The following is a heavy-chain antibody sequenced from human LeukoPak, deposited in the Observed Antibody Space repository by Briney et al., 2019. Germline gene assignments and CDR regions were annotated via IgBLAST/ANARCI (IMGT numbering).Heavy chain of an antibody. V-gene: IGHV4-34*01. CDR2: INHSGST. J-gene: IGHJ4*02. CDR1: GGSFSGYY. Sequence: PSETLSLTCAVYGGSFSGYYWSWIRQPPGKGLEWIGEINHSGSTNYNPSLKSRVTMSVDTSKNQFSLKLSSVTAADTAVYYCARASIAARPRYFDYWGQGTLVTVSS. CDR3: ARASIAARPRYFDY. D-gene: IGHD6-6*01.